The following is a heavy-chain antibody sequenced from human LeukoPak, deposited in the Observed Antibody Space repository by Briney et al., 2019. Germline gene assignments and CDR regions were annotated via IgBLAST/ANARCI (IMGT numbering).Heavy chain of an antibody. CDR3: ARANSHRVEEAFDI. J-gene: IGHJ3*02. CDR1: GGTFSSYA. V-gene: IGHV1-69*13. D-gene: IGHD4-23*01. Sequence: SVKVSCKASGGTFSSYAISWVRQAPGQGLEWMGGIIPIFGTANYAQKFQGRLTITADESTSTAYMELSSLRSEDTAVYYCARANSHRVEEAFDIWGQGTMVTVSS. CDR2: IIPIFGTA.